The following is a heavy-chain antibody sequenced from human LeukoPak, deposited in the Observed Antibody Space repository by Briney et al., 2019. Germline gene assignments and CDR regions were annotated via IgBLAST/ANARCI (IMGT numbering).Heavy chain of an antibody. CDR1: GGSFSGYY. J-gene: IGHJ3*02. Sequence: SETLSLTCAVYGGSFSGYYWSWIRQPPGKGLEWIGEINHSGSTNYNPSLKSRVTISVDTSKNQFSLKLSSVTPEDTAVYYCARDCLIAVAGAEDAFDIWGQGTMVTVSS. CDR2: INHSGST. V-gene: IGHV4-34*01. D-gene: IGHD6-19*01. CDR3: ARDCLIAVAGAEDAFDI.